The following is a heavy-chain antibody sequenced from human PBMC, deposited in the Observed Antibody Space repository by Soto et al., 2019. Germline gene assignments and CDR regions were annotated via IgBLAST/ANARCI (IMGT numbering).Heavy chain of an antibody. CDR3: AIPSGLTVTGPDY. D-gene: IGHD6-19*01. Sequence: GSRSLSCAASGFAFSNYAMSWVRQVPGRGLEWVSAISGDGGSTYYADSVKGRFTISRDNSRNTLYLQMNSLRAEDTAVYYCAIPSGLTVTGPDYWGQGTLVTVSS. V-gene: IGHV3-23*01. CDR1: GFAFSNYA. CDR2: ISGDGGST. J-gene: IGHJ4*02.